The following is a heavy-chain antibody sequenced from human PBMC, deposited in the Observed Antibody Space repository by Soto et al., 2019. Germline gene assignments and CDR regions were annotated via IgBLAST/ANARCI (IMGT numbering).Heavy chain of an antibody. D-gene: IGHD3-10*01. Sequence: EEQLVESGGGLVQPGESLRLSCAASGFTFRTYWMSWVRQAPRKGLEWVANIKQDGGEKHYVDSVRGRFTISRDNAKNSLFLQMNSLRAEDTAMYYCVRVSRPGRSYWNFDNWGQGTLVTVSS. CDR1: GFTFRTYW. CDR3: VRVSRPGRSYWNFDN. V-gene: IGHV3-7*04. CDR2: IKQDGGEK. J-gene: IGHJ4*02.